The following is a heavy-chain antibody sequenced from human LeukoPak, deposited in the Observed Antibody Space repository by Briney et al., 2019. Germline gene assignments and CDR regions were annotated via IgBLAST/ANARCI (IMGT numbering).Heavy chain of an antibody. V-gene: IGHV4-28*01. CDR2: IYHSGST. J-gene: IGHJ4*02. CDR3: ARLRDGRWLLEY. CDR1: DYSINSNNW. Sequence: SETLSLTCAVSDYSINSNNWWVWIRQPPGKGLEWIGYIYHSGSTSYNPSLKSRVTISEDRSKNQFSLKLSSVTAADTAVYYCARLRDGRWLLEYWGQGTLVTVSS. D-gene: IGHD5-24*01.